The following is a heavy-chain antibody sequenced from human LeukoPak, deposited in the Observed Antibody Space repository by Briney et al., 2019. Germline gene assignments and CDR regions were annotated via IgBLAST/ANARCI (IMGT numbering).Heavy chain of an antibody. D-gene: IGHD6-13*01. CDR2: IYNDGST. CDR1: GLTVSSSY. V-gene: IGHV3-53*01. Sequence: GGSLRLSCAASGLTVSSSYMSWVRQAPGKGLEWVSIIYNDGSTYYADSMKGRFTISRDNSKNTLFLQMNSLRAEDTAVYYCAKDRSSSSWFDGYDFWGQGTMVTVSS. CDR3: AKDRSSSSWFDGYDF. J-gene: IGHJ3*01.